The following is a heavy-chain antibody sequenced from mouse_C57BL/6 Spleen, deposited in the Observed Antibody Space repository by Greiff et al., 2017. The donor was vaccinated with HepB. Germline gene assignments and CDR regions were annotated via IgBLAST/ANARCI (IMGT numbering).Heavy chain of an antibody. Sequence: EVMLVESGEGLVKPGGSLKLSCAASGFTFSSYAMSWVRQTPEKRLEWVAYISSGGDYIYYADTVKGRFTISRDNARNTLYLQMSSLKSEDTAMYYCTRGGSYGAWFAYWGQGTLVTVSA. CDR2: ISSGGDYI. D-gene: IGHD1-1*01. CDR3: TRGGSYGAWFAY. J-gene: IGHJ3*01. V-gene: IGHV5-9-1*02. CDR1: GFTFSSYA.